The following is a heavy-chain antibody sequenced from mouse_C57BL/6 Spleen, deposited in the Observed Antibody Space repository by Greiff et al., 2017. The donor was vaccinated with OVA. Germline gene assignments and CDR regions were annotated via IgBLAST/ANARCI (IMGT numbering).Heavy chain of an antibody. V-gene: IGHV1-55*01. CDR2: IYPGSGST. Sequence: QVQLQQPGAELVKPGASVKMSCKASGYTFTSYWITWVKQRPGQGLEWIGDIYPGSGSTNYNEKFKSKATLTVDTSSSTAYMQHSSLTSEDSAVYYRARLDYDNLPGFAYWGEETLVTVSA. D-gene: IGHD2-1*01. CDR3: ARLDYDNLPGFAY. J-gene: IGHJ3*01. CDR1: GYTFTSYW.